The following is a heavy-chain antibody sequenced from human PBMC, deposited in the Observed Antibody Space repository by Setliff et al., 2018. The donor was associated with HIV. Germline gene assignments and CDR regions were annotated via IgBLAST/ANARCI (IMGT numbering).Heavy chain of an antibody. CDR2: IYHSGST. D-gene: IGHD3-22*01. V-gene: IGHV4-38-2*01. CDR3: ARGSRGARASKIDSSGYYLVY. Sequence: PSETLSLTCAVSGYSISSGYYWGWIRQPPGKGLEWIGSIYHSGSTYYNPSLKSRVTISVDTSKNQFSLKLSSVTAADTAVYYRARGSRGARASKIDSSGYYLVYWGQGTLVTVSS. J-gene: IGHJ4*02. CDR1: GYSISSGYY.